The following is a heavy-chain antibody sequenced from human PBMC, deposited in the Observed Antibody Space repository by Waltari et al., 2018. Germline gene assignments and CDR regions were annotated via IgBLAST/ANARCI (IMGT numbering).Heavy chain of an antibody. D-gene: IGHD1-26*01. J-gene: IGHJ5*02. CDR2: VNPKKGDS. Sequence: QEQLVQSGSEVKKPGASVRVSCQASGYTFTAYHLHWFRQAPNQRFEWMGWVNPKKGDSESAANFLGRVTMSRDNSINTVYLDLSGLRSDDTAIYFCARDHGPIMGAPDLWGQGTQVTVSS. V-gene: IGHV1-2*02. CDR3: ARDHGPIMGAPDL. CDR1: GYTFTAYH.